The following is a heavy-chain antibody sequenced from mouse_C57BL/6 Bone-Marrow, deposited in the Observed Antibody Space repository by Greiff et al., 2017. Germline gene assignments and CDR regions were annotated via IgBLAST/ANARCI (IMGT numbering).Heavy chain of an antibody. CDR3: TTYFTTVVDMDY. J-gene: IGHJ4*01. Sequence: QVQLQQSGAELARPGASVKMSCKASGYTFTSYTMHWVKQRPGQGLEWIGYITPSSGYTKYTQKFKDKATLTADKSSSTAYMQLSSLTSEDTAVYYCTTYFTTVVDMDYWGQGTSVTVSS. CDR2: ITPSSGYT. D-gene: IGHD1-1*01. CDR1: GYTFTSYT. V-gene: IGHV1-4*01.